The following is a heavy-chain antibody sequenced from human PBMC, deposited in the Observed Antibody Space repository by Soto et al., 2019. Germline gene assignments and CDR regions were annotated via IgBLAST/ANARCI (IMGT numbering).Heavy chain of an antibody. CDR3: ARDQGIAAPWYWFDP. J-gene: IGHJ5*02. D-gene: IGHD6-13*01. CDR2: INPNSGGT. CDR1: GYTFTGYY. V-gene: IGHV1-2*04. Sequence: ASVKVSCKASGYTFTGYYMHWVRQAPGQGLEWMGWINPNSGGTNYAQNFQGWVTMTRDTSISTAYMELSRLRSEDTAVYYCARDQGIAAPWYWFDPWGQGTLVTVSS.